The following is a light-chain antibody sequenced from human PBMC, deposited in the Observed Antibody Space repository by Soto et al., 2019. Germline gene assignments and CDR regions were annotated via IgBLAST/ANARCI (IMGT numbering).Light chain of an antibody. J-gene: IGLJ3*02. CDR2: GNT. CDR3: QSYDKSLSGLV. V-gene: IGLV1-40*01. Sequence: QSVLTQPLSVSGAPGQGVTISCTGGNSNIGANYAVHWYQQIPGAAPKLLIFGNTNRPSGIPDRFSGSRSATSASLAIAGLQAEDEAVYYCQSYDKSLSGLVFGGGTKLTVL. CDR1: NSNIGANYA.